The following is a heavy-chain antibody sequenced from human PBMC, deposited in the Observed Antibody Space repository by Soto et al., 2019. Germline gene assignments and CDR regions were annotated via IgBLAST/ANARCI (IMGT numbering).Heavy chain of an antibody. J-gene: IGHJ5*02. CDR1: GDSVTSHY. CDR2: MHYTGFS. D-gene: IGHD3-3*01. CDR3: ARVTDYDFWSGPDP. V-gene: IGHV4-59*02. Sequence: PSETLSLTCSFSGDSVTSHYLTWIRQSPEKGLEWIGYMHYTGFSHYNPSLKSRLTISVDRSKNQFSLKLSSVTAADTAVYYCARVTDYDFWSGPDPWGQGTLVTVSS.